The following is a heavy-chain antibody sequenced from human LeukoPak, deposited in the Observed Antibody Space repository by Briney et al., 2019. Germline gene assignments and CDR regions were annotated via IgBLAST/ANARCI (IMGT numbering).Heavy chain of an antibody. D-gene: IGHD3-10*01. J-gene: IGHJ3*02. CDR1: GFTFSSYG. Sequence: QPGGSLRLSCAASGFTFSSYGMHWVRPAPGKGLEWVAVISYDGSNKYYADSVKGRFTISRDNSKNTLYLQMNSLRAEDTAVYYCAKDRYYYTLGAFDIWGQGTMVTVSS. CDR3: AKDRYYYTLGAFDI. V-gene: IGHV3-30*18. CDR2: ISYDGSNK.